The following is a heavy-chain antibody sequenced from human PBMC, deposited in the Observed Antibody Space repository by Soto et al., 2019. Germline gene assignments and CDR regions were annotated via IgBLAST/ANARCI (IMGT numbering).Heavy chain of an antibody. V-gene: IGHV3-23*01. CDR2: ISATGGGT. Sequence: LRLSCAASGFKFSNYAMSWVRQAPGKGLEWVSLISATGGGTYYADSVKGRFTISRDNSHNTLYLQVHSLTAEDTAVYYCAKDRPEGGNSALYFDFWGQGAQVTVSS. D-gene: IGHD3-16*01. CDR1: GFKFSNYA. CDR3: AKDRPEGGNSALYFDF. J-gene: IGHJ5*01.